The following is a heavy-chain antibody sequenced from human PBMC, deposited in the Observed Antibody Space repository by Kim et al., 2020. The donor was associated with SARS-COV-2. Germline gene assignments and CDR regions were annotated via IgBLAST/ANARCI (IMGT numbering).Heavy chain of an antibody. CDR3: AKTPDYYYGMDV. J-gene: IGHJ6*02. CDR2: IYYDGST. V-gene: IGHV4-4*02. Sequence: SETLSLTCAVSGYSISNSNWWSWVRQPPGKGLEWIGEIYYDGSTNYNPSLKSRVTISLDRSRNGVSLKVNSVTAADTAVYYCAKTPDYYYGMDVWGQGTTVTVSS. CDR1: GYSISNSNW.